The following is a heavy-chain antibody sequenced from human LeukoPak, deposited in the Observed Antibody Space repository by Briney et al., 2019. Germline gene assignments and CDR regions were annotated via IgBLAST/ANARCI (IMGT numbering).Heavy chain of an antibody. J-gene: IGHJ4*02. CDR3: AKDQTPYY. Sequence: PGGSLRLSCAASGFTFSSYTMTWVRQAPGKGLEWVSGTSGSGDSTYYADSVKGRFTISRDNSKNTLHLQMNSLRAEDTAVYYCAKDQTPYYWGQGTLVTVSS. CDR2: TSGSGDST. V-gene: IGHV3-23*01. CDR1: GFTFSSYT.